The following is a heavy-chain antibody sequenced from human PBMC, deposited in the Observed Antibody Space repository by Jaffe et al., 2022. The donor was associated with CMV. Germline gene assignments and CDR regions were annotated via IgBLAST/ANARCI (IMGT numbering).Heavy chain of an antibody. CDR3: ARVGGYSYGHRAFDY. J-gene: IGHJ4*02. D-gene: IGHD5-18*01. Sequence: EVQLVESGGGLVKPGGSLRLSCAASGFTFSSYSMNWVRQAPGKGLEWVSSISSSSSYIYYADSVKGRFTISRDNAKNSLYLQMNSLRAEDTAVYYCARVGGYSYGHRAFDYWGQGTLVTVSS. CDR2: ISSSSSYI. CDR1: GFTFSSYS. V-gene: IGHV3-21*01.